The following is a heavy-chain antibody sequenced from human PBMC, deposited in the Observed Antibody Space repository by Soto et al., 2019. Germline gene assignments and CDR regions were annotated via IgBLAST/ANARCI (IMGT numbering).Heavy chain of an antibody. CDR1: GGSISSGDYY. V-gene: IGHV4-30-4*01. D-gene: IGHD3-22*01. J-gene: IGHJ5*02. CDR3: ARGESYDSSGYFDP. Sequence: SEPLSLTCTVSGGSISSGDYYWRWIRQPPGKGLEWIGYIYYSRSTYYNPSLKSRVTISVDTSKNQFSLKLSSVTAADTAVYYCARGESYDSSGYFDPWGQGTLVTVSS. CDR2: IYYSRST.